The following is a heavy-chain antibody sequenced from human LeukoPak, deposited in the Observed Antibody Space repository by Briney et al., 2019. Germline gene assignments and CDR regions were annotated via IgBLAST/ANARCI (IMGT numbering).Heavy chain of an antibody. Sequence: KPSETLSLTCTVSGGSISGYYWNWLRQPPGKGLEWIGYIYYSGSTNYNPSLKSRVTMSLDTSKNQFSLKLSSVTAADTAVYHCARDSGSNFDYWGQGTLVTVSS. J-gene: IGHJ4*02. V-gene: IGHV4-59*01. D-gene: IGHD2-15*01. CDR2: IYYSGST. CDR3: ARDSGSNFDY. CDR1: GGSISGYY.